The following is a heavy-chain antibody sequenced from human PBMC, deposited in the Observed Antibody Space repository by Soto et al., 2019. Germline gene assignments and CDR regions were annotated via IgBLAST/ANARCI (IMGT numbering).Heavy chain of an antibody. D-gene: IGHD6-13*01. V-gene: IGHV1-18*01. CDR2: ISGYNGNT. CDR1: GYAFTRYG. J-gene: IGHJ4*02. CDR3: ARDKDLKAAAGHADY. Sequence: QVQLVQSGVEVKKPGASVKVSCKASGYAFTRYGITWVRQAPGQGLEWMGWISGYNGNTKYAQKRQGRVTMATDTSTSTAYMELRSLRSDDTAVYYCARDKDLKAAAGHADYWGQGTLVTVSS.